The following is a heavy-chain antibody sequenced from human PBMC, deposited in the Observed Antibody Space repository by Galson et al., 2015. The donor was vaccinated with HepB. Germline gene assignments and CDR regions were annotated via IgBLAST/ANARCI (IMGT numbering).Heavy chain of an antibody. CDR1: GGTFSSYA. CDR3: ARGYGGYENWFDP. J-gene: IGHJ5*02. V-gene: IGHV1-69*04. Sequence: SVKVSCKASGGTFSSYAISWVRQAPGQGLEWMGRIIPILGIANYAQKFQGRVTITADKSTSTAYMELSSLRSEDTAVYYCARGYGGYENWFDPWGQGTLVTVSS. CDR2: IIPILGIA. D-gene: IGHD5-12*01.